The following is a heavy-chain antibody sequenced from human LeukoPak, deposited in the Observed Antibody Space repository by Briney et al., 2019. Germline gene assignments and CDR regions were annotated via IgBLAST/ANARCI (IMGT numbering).Heavy chain of an antibody. V-gene: IGHV3-7*01. CDR3: AAEVDTAMVSRYFDY. CDR2: IKQDGSEK. CDR1: GFTFSDYS. D-gene: IGHD5-18*01. Sequence: PGGSLRLSCAASGFTFSDYSMDWVRQAPGKGLEWVANIKQDGSEKYYVDSVKGRFTISRDNAKNSLYLQMNSLRAEDTAVYYCAAEVDTAMVSRYFDYWGQGTLVTVSS. J-gene: IGHJ4*02.